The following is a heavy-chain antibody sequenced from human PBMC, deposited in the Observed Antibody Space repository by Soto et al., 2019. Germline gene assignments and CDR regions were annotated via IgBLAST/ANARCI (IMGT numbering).Heavy chain of an antibody. CDR3: ARDSGYCSGGTSGRSDFDY. J-gene: IGHJ4*01. CDR1: GGSISSYY. V-gene: IGHV4-4*07. Sequence: PSETLSLTCTVSGGSISSYYWSWIRQPAGKGLEWIGRIYTSGSTNYNPSLKSRVTMSVDTSKNQFSLKLSSVTAADTAVYYCARDSGYCSGGTSGRSDFDYWCDGTVLTVSA. D-gene: IGHD2-15*01. CDR2: IYTSGST.